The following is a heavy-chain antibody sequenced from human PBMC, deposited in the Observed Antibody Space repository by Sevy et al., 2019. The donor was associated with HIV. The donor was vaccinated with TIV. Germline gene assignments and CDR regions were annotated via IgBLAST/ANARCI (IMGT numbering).Heavy chain of an antibody. J-gene: IGHJ6*02. D-gene: IGHD6-19*01. Sequence: SETLSLTCSVSGGSISSHSYYWTWIRQHPGKGLEWIGYIHYSGRTYYNPSLKSRVTISLDPSKNQFSLRLRSVTAAETAVYYCARDHGYSNGWFPYYYYYGMDVWGPGTTVTVSS. CDR3: ARDHGYSNGWFPYYYYYGMDV. V-gene: IGHV4-31*03. CDR1: GGSISSHSYY. CDR2: IHYSGRT.